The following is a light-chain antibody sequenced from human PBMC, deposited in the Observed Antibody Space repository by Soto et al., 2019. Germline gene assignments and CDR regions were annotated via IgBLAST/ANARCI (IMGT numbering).Light chain of an antibody. J-gene: IGLJ1*01. CDR1: SSDVGGYNY. CDR3: SSYTSSSTYV. V-gene: IGLV2-14*01. CDR2: DVS. Sequence: QSVLTQPASVSGSPGQSITISCTGTSSDVGGYNYVSWYQQHPGKAPKLMIYDVSNRPSGVSNRFSGSKSGSTASLTISGLQAEHEAAYYCSSYTSSSTYVFGTGTKVTVL.